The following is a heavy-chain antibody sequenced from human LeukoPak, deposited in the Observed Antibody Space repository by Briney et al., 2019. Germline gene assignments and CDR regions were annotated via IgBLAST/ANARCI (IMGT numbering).Heavy chain of an antibody. J-gene: IGHJ5*02. D-gene: IGHD3-10*01. CDR2: IYYTGGT. CDR3: ARQITMVREPARPWFDP. CDR1: GGSISGSGYY. Sequence: PSETLSLTCTVSGGSISGSGYYWVWIRQPPGKGLEWIATIYYTGGTYYNPSLKSRVTISVDTSKNQFSLKLSSVTAADTAVYYCARQITMVREPARPWFDPWGQGTLVTVSS. V-gene: IGHV4-39*01.